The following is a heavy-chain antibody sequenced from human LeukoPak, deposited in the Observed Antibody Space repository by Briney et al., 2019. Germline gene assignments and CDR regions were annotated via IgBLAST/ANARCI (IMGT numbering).Heavy chain of an antibody. CDR3: ARERWLRFCFDP. Sequence: ASVKVSCKASGYTFTSYGISWVRQAPGQGLEWMGWISVYNGHTNYAQKLQGRVTMTTDTSTSTAYMELRSLRSDDTAVYYCARERWLRFCFDPWGQGTLVTVSS. J-gene: IGHJ5*02. CDR1: GYTFTSYG. CDR2: ISVYNGHT. V-gene: IGHV1-18*01. D-gene: IGHD5-12*01.